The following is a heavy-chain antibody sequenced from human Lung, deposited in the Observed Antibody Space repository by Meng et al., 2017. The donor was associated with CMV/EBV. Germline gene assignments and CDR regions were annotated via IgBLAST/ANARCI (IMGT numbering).Heavy chain of an antibody. J-gene: IGHJ6*01. CDR1: GFTFNTHA. Sequence: GGSLRLXXAASGFTFNTHAMNWVRQAPGKGLEWIAGVSGSGSTTYYADSVRGRFTVSRDNSRNTLDLQMDSLRPADTAVYYCAKDLLAAYFYYYAMDVWGPGTXVTVSS. CDR3: AKDLLAAYFYYYAMDV. CDR2: VSGSGSTT. D-gene: IGHD2-21*01. V-gene: IGHV3-23*01.